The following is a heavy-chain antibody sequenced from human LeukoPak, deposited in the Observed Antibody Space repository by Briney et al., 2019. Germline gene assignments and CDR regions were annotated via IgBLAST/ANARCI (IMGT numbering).Heavy chain of an antibody. CDR2: ISSRRSYT. Sequence: PGGSLRLSCAASGFTFSDYYMNWIRQAPGKGLEWVSYISSRRSYTNYADSVKGRFTISRDNAKNSLYLQMNSLRAEDTALYYCARGYNYPDYWGQGTLLTVSS. D-gene: IGHD5-24*01. J-gene: IGHJ4*02. CDR3: ARGYNYPDY. V-gene: IGHV3-11*03. CDR1: GFTFSDYY.